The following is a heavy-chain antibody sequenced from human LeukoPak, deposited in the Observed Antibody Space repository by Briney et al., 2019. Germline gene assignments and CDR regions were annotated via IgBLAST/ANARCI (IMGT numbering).Heavy chain of an antibody. CDR2: ISGSGGTT. V-gene: IGHV3-23*01. CDR1: GFIFSRYG. D-gene: IGHD1-26*01. J-gene: IGHJ4*02. CDR3: ARGRYSGSYLLGY. Sequence: GGSLRLSCAASGFIFSRYGMSWVRQAPGKGLEWVSAISGSGGTTYYADSVKGRFTISRDNAKNSLYLQMNSLRAEDTALYYCARGRYSGSYLLGYWGQGTLVTVSS.